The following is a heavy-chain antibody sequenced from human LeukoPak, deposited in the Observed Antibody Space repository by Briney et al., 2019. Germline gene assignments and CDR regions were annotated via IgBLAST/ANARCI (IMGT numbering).Heavy chain of an antibody. V-gene: IGHV3-7*01. CDR3: ARLYCRSHGCDSYFDS. D-gene: IGHD2-2*01. J-gene: IGHJ4*02. CDR1: GFTFWSHS. CDR2: INQEGNGK. Sequence: PGGSLRLSCEAPGFTFWSHSMTWVRQAPGKGLEWVGSINQEGNGKFYADSVKGRFTMSRDNAQNSLFLQMDTLRLDDSAIYYCARLYCRSHGCDSYFDSWGQGTLVTVSS.